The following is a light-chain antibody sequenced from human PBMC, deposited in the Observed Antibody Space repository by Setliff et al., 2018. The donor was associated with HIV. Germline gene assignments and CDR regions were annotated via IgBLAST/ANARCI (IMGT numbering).Light chain of an antibody. V-gene: IGLV2-14*01. CDR2: EVN. CDR1: SSDVGGYNY. Sequence: LTQSASVSGSPGQSITISCTGTSSDVGGYNYVSWYQQHPGKAPKLIISEVNNRPSGVSNRFSGSKSGNTASLTISGLQAEDEADYYCSSYAGSNTLPFGTGTKVTVL. CDR3: SSYAGSNTLP. J-gene: IGLJ1*01.